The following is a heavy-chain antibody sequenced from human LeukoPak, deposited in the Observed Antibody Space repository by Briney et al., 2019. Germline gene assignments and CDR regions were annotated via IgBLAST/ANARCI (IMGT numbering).Heavy chain of an antibody. CDR2: IYYSGST. V-gene: IGHV4-59*01. D-gene: IGHD5-12*01. CDR3: AREDSGYDRYYYYYMDV. CDR1: GGSISSYY. Sequence: PSETLSLTCTVSGGSISSYYWSWIRQPPGKGLEWIGYIYYSGSTNYNPSLKSRVTISVDTSKNQFSLKLSSVTAADTAVYYCAREDSGYDRYYYYYMDVWVKGTTVTVSS. J-gene: IGHJ6*03.